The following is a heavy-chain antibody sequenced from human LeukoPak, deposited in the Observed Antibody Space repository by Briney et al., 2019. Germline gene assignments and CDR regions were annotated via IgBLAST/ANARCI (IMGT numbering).Heavy chain of an antibody. J-gene: IGHJ4*02. V-gene: IGHV4-30-2*01. CDR1: GGSISSGGYY. CDR3: AREGIDTVDY. D-gene: IGHD3-10*01. CDR2: IYHSGST. Sequence: SETLSLTCTVSGGSISSGGYYWSWIRQPPGKGLEWIGYIYHSGSTYYNPSLKSRVTISVDRSKNQFSLKLSSVTAADTAVYYCAREGIDTVDYWGQGTLVAVSS.